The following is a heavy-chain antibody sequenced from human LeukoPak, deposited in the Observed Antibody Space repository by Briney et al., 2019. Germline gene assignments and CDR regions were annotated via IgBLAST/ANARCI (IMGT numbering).Heavy chain of an antibody. J-gene: IGHJ4*02. D-gene: IGHD4-23*01. Sequence: PGGSLRLSCAASGFTFSSYGMHWVRQAPGKGLEWVSYISSSSSTIYYADSAKGRFTISRDNAKNSLYLQMNSLRAEDTAVYYCAKDVYGGNSGGLDYWGQGTLVTVSS. V-gene: IGHV3-48*04. CDR1: GFTFSSYG. CDR2: ISSSSSTI. CDR3: AKDVYGGNSGGLDY.